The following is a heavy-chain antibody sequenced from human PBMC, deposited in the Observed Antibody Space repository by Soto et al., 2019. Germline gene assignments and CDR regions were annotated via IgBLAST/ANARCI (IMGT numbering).Heavy chain of an antibody. V-gene: IGHV4-61*01. Sequence: SETLSLTCTVSGGSVSSGSYYWSWIRQPPGKGLEWIGYIYYSGSTNYNPSLKSRVTISVDTSKNQFSLKLSSVTAADTAVYYCAREEFYAGGFGYYYGMDVWGQGTTVTV. CDR1: GGSVSSGSYY. D-gene: IGHD2-2*01. CDR2: IYYSGST. CDR3: AREEFYAGGFGYYYGMDV. J-gene: IGHJ6*02.